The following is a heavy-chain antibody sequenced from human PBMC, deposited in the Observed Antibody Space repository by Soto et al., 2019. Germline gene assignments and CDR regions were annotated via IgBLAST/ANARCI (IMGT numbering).Heavy chain of an antibody. J-gene: IGHJ6*02. CDR2: INAGNGNT. D-gene: IGHD3-3*01. CDR3: ARDRYHYDFWSGYAPYYYYGMDV. V-gene: IGHV1-3*01. Sequence: GASVKVCCKASGYTFTSYAMHWVRQAPGQRLEWMGWINAGNGNTKYSQKFQGRVTITRDTSASTAYMELSSLRSEDTAVYYCARDRYHYDFWSGYAPYYYYGMDVWGQGTTVTVSS. CDR1: GYTFTSYA.